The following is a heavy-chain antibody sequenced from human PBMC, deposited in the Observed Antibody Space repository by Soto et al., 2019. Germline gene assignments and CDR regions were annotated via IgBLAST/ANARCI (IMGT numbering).Heavy chain of an antibody. CDR3: AKPRTSYYDSSGYYDWYFDL. V-gene: IGHV3-23*01. CDR2: ISGSGGST. Sequence: GGSLRLSCAASGLTFSSYAMSWVRQAPGKGLEWVSAISGSGGSTYYADSVKGRFTISRDNSKNTLYLQMNSLRAEDTAVYYCAKPRTSYYDSSGYYDWYFDLWGRGTLVTVSS. D-gene: IGHD3-22*01. J-gene: IGHJ2*01. CDR1: GLTFSSYA.